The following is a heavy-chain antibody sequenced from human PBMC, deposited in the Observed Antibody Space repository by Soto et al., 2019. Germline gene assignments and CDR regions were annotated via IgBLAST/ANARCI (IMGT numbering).Heavy chain of an antibody. CDR3: CDAGFGEPEGDYYYGMDV. V-gene: IGHV3-30*03. CDR2: ISYDGSNK. J-gene: IGHJ6*02. Sequence: QVQLVESGGGVVQPGRSLRLSCAASGFTFSSYGMHWVRQAPGKGLEWVAVISYDGSNKYYADSVKGRFTISRDNSKNTLYLQMNSLRAEDTAVYYCCDAGFGEPEGDYYYGMDVWGQGTTVTVSS. D-gene: IGHD3-10*01. CDR1: GFTFSSYG.